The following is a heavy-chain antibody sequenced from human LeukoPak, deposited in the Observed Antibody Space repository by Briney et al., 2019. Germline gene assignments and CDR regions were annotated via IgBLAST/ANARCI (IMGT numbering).Heavy chain of an antibody. CDR2: ISSSSSYI. CDR1: GFTFSNFW. V-gene: IGHV3-21*01. J-gene: IGHJ4*02. D-gene: IGHD4-17*01. Sequence: GGSLRLSCVVSGFTFSNFWMSWVRQAPGKGLEWVSSISSSSSYIYYADSVKGRFTISRDNAKNSLYLQMNSLRAEDTAVYYCAYGDYDDYWGQGTLVTVSS. CDR3: AYGDYDDY.